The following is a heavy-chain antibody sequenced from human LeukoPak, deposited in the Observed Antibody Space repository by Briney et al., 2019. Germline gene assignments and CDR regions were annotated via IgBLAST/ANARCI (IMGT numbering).Heavy chain of an antibody. V-gene: IGHV3-30-3*01. Sequence: PGRSLRLSCGASGFTFSGFTFSSYAMHWVHQAPGKGLEWVAVVSNDDSIKYYAESLKGRLTISRDNSKNTLYLQMNDLRHEDTAVYYCAKDENPRDYNYSGMDVWGQGTTVTVSS. CDR3: AKDENPRDYNYSGMDV. J-gene: IGHJ6*02. D-gene: IGHD2/OR15-2a*01. CDR2: VSNDDSIK. CDR1: GFTFSGFTFSSYA.